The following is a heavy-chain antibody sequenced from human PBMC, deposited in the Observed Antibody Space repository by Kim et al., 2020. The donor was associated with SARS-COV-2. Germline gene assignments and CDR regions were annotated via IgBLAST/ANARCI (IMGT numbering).Heavy chain of an antibody. D-gene: IGHD3-10*01. CDR1: GGSFSGYY. J-gene: IGHJ3*02. V-gene: IGHV4-34*01. Sequence: SETLSLTCAVYGGSFSGYYWSWIRQPPGKGLEWVGEINHSGSTNYNPSLKSRVTISVDTSKNQFSLKLSSVTAADTAVYYCARADPDVTTIMVRGVADAFDIWGQGTMVTVSS. CDR3: ARADPDVTTIMVRGVADAFDI. CDR2: INHSGST.